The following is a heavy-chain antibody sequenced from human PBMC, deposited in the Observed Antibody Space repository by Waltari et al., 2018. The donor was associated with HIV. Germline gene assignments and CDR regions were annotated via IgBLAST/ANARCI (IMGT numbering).Heavy chain of an antibody. D-gene: IGHD3-10*01. CDR3: ARGGFYGSGSKVN. CDR1: GFTFSSSW. Sequence: EVQLVESGGGLVQPGGSLRLSCAASGFTFSSSWMSCVRQAPGKGREWVANIKQDGSEKYYVDSVNGRFTIARDNAGNSLYLQMNSLRAEDTAVYYCARGGFYGSGSKVNWGQGTLVTVSS. J-gene: IGHJ4*02. CDR2: IKQDGSEK. V-gene: IGHV3-7*04.